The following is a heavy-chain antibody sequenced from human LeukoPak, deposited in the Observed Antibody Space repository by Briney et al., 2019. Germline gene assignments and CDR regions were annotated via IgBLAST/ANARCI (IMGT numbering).Heavy chain of an antibody. Sequence: SQTLSLTCAVSGGSISSGGYSWGWIRQPPGKGLEWIGYIYHSGSTYYNPSLKSRVTISVDRSKNQFSLKLSSVTAADMAVYYCARGALWFGEPVPLPDYWGQGTLVTVSS. J-gene: IGHJ4*02. CDR3: ARGALWFGEPVPLPDY. D-gene: IGHD3-10*01. CDR2: IYHSGST. V-gene: IGHV4-30-2*01. CDR1: GGSISSGGYS.